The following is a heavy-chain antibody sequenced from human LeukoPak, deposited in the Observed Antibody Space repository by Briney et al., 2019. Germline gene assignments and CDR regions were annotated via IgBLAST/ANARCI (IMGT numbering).Heavy chain of an antibody. Sequence: SETLSLTCTVSGGSISSSSYYWGWIRQPPGKGLEWIGSIYYSGSTYYNPSLKSRVTISVDTSKNQFSLKLSSVTAADTAVYYCARDHSSFTDYWGQGTLVTVSS. CDR3: ARDHSSFTDY. J-gene: IGHJ4*02. V-gene: IGHV4-39*07. CDR2: IYYSGST. CDR1: GGSISSSSYY. D-gene: IGHD6-13*01.